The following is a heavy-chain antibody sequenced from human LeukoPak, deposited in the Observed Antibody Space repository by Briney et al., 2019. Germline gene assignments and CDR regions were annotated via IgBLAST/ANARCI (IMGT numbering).Heavy chain of an antibody. CDR2: IIPIFGTA. J-gene: IGHJ4*02. CDR1: GGTFSSYA. V-gene: IGHV1-69*01. CDR3: ARDPVDDGGDRIGGRPWNFGLIDY. D-gene: IGHD6-6*01. Sequence: ASVKLSYKPSGGTFSSYAISWVRQAPGQGPEGMGGIIPIFGTANYAQKFQGRVTITADESTRTAYMELSRLRSEDTGVYYCARDPVDDGGDRIGGRPWNFGLIDYWGEGTVVSVSS.